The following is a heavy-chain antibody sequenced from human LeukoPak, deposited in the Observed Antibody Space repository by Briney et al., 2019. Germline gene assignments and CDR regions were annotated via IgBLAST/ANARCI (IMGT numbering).Heavy chain of an antibody. CDR2: IYHSGNT. Sequence: SETLSLTCTVSGDSISSRSYYWGWIRQPPGTGLEWIGSIYHSGNTLYNPSLKSRVTISVDTSKNQFSLKLRSVTAADTAVYYCGRVGAAHPSDYGGYYYFDYWGQGNLVTVSS. V-gene: IGHV4-39*07. J-gene: IGHJ4*02. D-gene: IGHD4-23*01. CDR3: GRVGAAHPSDYGGYYYFDY. CDR1: GDSISSRSYY.